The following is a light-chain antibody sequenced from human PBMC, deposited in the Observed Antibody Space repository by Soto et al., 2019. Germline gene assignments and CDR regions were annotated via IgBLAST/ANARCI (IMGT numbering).Light chain of an antibody. V-gene: IGKV3-15*01. J-gene: IGKJ5*01. Sequence: EIVMTQSPATLSVSPGEAATLSCRASQSVSSKLAWYQQKPGQAPRLLIYGASTRATGIRARFSGSGSGTDFTLTISSLEPEDFAVYYCQQRYNWPLTFGQGTRLEIK. CDR3: QQRYNWPLT. CDR2: GAS. CDR1: QSVSSK.